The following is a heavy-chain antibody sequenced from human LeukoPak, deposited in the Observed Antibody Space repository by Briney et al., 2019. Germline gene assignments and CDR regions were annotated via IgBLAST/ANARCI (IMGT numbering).Heavy chain of an antibody. Sequence: GGSLRLSCAASGFSISSYWMRWVRQVPGKGLVWVSRISPDGSTTGYADSVKGRFTASRDNARNTLYLQINSLRAEDSAVYYCTRDRTTITLFELWGQGTLVTVSS. D-gene: IGHD4-11*01. CDR1: GFSISSYW. CDR2: ISPDGSTT. J-gene: IGHJ4*02. CDR3: TRDRTTITLFEL. V-gene: IGHV3-74*01.